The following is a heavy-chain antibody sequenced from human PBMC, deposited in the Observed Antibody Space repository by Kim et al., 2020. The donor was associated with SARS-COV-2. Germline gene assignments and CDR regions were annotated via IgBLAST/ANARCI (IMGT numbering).Heavy chain of an antibody. V-gene: IGHV4-39*07. J-gene: IGHJ6*02. CDR3: ARDGYRLDV. Sequence: GRTYHNPALTDRVTISVDTSKTQFSLKLSSVTAADTAVYYCARDGYRLDVWGQGTTVTVSS. CDR2: GRT.